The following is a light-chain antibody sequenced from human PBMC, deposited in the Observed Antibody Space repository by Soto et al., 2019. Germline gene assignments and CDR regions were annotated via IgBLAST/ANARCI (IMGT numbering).Light chain of an antibody. CDR2: AAS. CDR3: QQSYISPYT. V-gene: IGKV1-39*01. Sequence: DIQMTQSPSSLSASVGDRVTITCRASQTISTYLNWYQQKPGKAPKLLIYAASSLQSGVPSRFSGSGSGTDFTLTISSLQPEDFGTYYCQQSYISPYTLGLGTKLEIK. J-gene: IGKJ2*01. CDR1: QTISTY.